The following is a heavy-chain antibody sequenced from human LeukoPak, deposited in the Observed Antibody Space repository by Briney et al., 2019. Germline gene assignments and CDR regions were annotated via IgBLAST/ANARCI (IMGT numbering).Heavy chain of an antibody. D-gene: IGHD3-3*01. Sequence: GGSLRLSCAASGFTFRSYAMSWVRQAPGKGLEWVSAISGSGGSTYYADSVKGRFTISRDNAKNSLYLQMNSLRAEDTAVYYCAREPDYDFWSGYLLPVNAPFDYWGQGTLVTVSS. V-gene: IGHV3-23*01. CDR1: GFTFRSYA. CDR2: ISGSGGST. J-gene: IGHJ4*02. CDR3: AREPDYDFWSGYLLPVNAPFDY.